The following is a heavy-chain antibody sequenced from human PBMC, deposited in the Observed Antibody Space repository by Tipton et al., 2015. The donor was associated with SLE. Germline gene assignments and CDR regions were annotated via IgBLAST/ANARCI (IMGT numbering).Heavy chain of an antibody. V-gene: IGHV4-59*01. J-gene: IGHJ4*02. CDR3: ARGGTYHDSSGNIDY. Sequence: TLSLTCTVSGASISSYYWSWIRQPPGKGLEWIGYVYDIEFTNYNPSLKSRVTISPDTSKNQFSLKLGSVTAADTAVYYCARGGTYHDSSGNIDYWGQGTLVTASS. D-gene: IGHD3-22*01. CDR1: GASISSYY. CDR2: VYDIEFT.